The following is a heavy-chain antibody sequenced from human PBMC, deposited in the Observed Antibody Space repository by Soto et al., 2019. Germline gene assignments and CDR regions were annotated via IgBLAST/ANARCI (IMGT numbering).Heavy chain of an antibody. CDR1: GYTFTDYA. V-gene: IGHV1-18*01. CDR3: ARDSQYSTSWQRFDS. CDR2: VNTYNGNP. Sequence: QVQLVQSGVEVKKPGASVKVSCKASGYTFTDYAISWVRQAPGRGLEWMGWVNTYNGNPNYAQICQCRVTMTTDTSTDTAYMELRSLISDDSAVYYCARDSQYSTSWQRFDSWGQGTLVTVSS. D-gene: IGHD6-13*01. J-gene: IGHJ4*02.